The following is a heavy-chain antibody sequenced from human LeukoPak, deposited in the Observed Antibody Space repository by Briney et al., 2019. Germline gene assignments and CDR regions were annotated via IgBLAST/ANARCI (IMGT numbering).Heavy chain of an antibody. CDR1: GFTFSSYG. Sequence: GGSLRLSCAASGFTFSSYGMHWVRQAPGKGLEWVAIIWDDGTTKFYADSVKGRFTIARDNPKDTLFLQMNSLRTEDTAVYYCTKRSNFWTGYLDYWGQGTLVTVSS. CDR3: TKRSNFWTGYLDY. V-gene: IGHV3-33*06. CDR2: IWDDGTTK. D-gene: IGHD3/OR15-3a*01. J-gene: IGHJ4*02.